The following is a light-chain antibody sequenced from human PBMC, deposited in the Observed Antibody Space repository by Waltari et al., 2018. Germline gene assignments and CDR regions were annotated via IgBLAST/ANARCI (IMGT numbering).Light chain of an antibody. J-gene: IGKJ1*01. CDR3: QKYGSLPAT. Sequence: EIVLTQSPGTLSLSPGERATLSCRASQSVSRYLAWYQQKPGQAPRLRIYDASTRATGIPARFSGGGSGTDFSLTISRLEPEDFAVYYCQKYGSLPATFGQGTKVES. V-gene: IGKV3-20*01. CDR1: QSVSRY. CDR2: DAS.